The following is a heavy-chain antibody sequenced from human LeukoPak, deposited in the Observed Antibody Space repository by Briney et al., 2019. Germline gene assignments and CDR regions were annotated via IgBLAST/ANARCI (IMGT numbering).Heavy chain of an antibody. Sequence: GGSLRLSCAASGFTFSSDAMHWVRQAPGKGLEWVAVISYDGSNKFYTDSVKGRFTISRDDSKNMMYLQMNSLRAEDTAVYYCAKEWSRTSFFENWGQGTLVTVSS. CDR3: AKEWSRTSFFEN. CDR2: ISYDGSNK. J-gene: IGHJ4*02. V-gene: IGHV3-30*18. D-gene: IGHD2-2*01. CDR1: GFTFSSDA.